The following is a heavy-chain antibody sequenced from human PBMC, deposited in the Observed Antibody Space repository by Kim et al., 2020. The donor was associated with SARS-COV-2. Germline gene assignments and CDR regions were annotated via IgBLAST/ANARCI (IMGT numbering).Heavy chain of an antibody. D-gene: IGHD3-22*01. CDR1: GYTFTSYY. CDR2: INPSGGST. V-gene: IGHV1-46*01. J-gene: IGHJ4*02. CDR3: ARDLGIAPTYYYDSSGYDY. Sequence: ASVKVSCKASGYTFTSYYMHWVRQAPGQGLEWMGIINPSGGSTSYAQKFQGRVTMTRDTSTSTVYMELSSLRSEDTAVYYCARDLGIAPTYYYDSSGYDYWGQGTLVTVSS.